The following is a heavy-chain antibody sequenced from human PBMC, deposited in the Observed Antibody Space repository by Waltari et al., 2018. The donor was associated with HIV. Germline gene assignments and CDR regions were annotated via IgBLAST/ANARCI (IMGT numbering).Heavy chain of an antibody. Sequence: EVPLAESGGGLVQPGESLRISCAVAGLSGATSALTWVRQAPGKGLQWVSSIGTSDNSTYYLDSVRGRFLISRDDSQTTVSLQMDRLTTNDTAVYYCASEAAVSAGPLDSWGQGIAVIVSS. J-gene: IGHJ4*02. V-gene: IGHV3-23*05. CDR2: IGTSDNST. CDR1: GLSGATSA. D-gene: IGHD6-19*01. CDR3: ASEAAVSAGPLDS.